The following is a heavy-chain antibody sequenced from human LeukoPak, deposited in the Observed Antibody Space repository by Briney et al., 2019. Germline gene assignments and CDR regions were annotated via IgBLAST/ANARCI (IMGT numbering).Heavy chain of an antibody. CDR2: IIPIFGTA. D-gene: IGHD6-6*01. J-gene: IGHJ6*02. V-gene: IGHV1-69*01. CDR3: ASPPGSSSINYYYGMDV. CDR1: GGTFSSYA. Sequence: SVQVSCQASGGTFSSYAISWVRQAPGQGLEWMGGIIPIFGTANYAQKFQGRVTITADESTSTAYMELSGLRSEDTAVYYCASPPGSSSINYYYGMDVWGQGTTVTVSS.